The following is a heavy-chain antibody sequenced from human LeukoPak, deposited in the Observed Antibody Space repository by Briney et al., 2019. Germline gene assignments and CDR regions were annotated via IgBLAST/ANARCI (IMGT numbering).Heavy chain of an antibody. CDR1: GYTFTSYD. CDR3: ARVWIFGVVIMRTDAFDI. Sequence: GASVKVSCKASGYTFTSYDINWVRQATGQGLEWMGWMNPNSGNTGYAQKFQGRVTMTRNTSISTAYMELSSLRSEDTAVYYCARVWIFGVVIMRTDAFDIWGQGTMVTVSS. D-gene: IGHD3-3*01. V-gene: IGHV1-8*01. J-gene: IGHJ3*02. CDR2: MNPNSGNT.